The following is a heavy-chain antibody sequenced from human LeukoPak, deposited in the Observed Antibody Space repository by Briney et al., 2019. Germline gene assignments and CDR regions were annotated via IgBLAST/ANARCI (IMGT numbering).Heavy chain of an antibody. Sequence: ASVKVSCKASGYTFTGYYMHWVRQAPGQGLEWMGWINPKSGGTNYAQKFQGRVTMTRDTSISTAYMDMSSLRSDDAAVYYCARNLWFGESSDAFDMWGQGTMVTVSS. D-gene: IGHD3-10*01. CDR3: ARNLWFGESSDAFDM. CDR1: GYTFTGYY. J-gene: IGHJ3*02. CDR2: INPKSGGT. V-gene: IGHV1-2*02.